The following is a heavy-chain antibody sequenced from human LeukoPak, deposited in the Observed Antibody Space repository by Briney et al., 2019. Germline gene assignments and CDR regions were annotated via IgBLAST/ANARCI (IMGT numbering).Heavy chain of an antibody. CDR3: VRVVHYGSGPAVG. CDR1: GGSITTYY. D-gene: IGHD3-10*01. Sequence: LSLTCIVSGGSITTYYWSWIRQPPGKGLEWVSYISSSGDTIYYADSVKGRFTISRDNAKNSVHLQMNSLRAEDTAVYYCVRVVHYGSGPAVGWGQGTLVTVSS. CDR2: ISSSGDTI. V-gene: IGHV3-11*01. J-gene: IGHJ4*02.